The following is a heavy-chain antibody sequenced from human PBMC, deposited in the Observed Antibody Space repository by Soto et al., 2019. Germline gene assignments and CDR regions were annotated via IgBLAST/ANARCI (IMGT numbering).Heavy chain of an antibody. CDR1: GGSIRSGGYY. CDR3: ARDRLMATAGTARHYFGLDV. V-gene: IGHV4-31*03. D-gene: IGHD6-13*01. J-gene: IGHJ6*02. CDR2: IYYSGNT. Sequence: LSLTCTVSGGSIRSGGYYWSWVRQNPRKGLEWIGNIYYSGNTYYNPSLKSRLTISVDTSKNQFSLNLSSVTAADTAVYYCARDRLMATAGTARHYFGLDVWGQGTTVTVSS.